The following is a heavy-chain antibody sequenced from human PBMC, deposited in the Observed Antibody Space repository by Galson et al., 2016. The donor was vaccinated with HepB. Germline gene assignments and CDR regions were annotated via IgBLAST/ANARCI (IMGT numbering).Heavy chain of an antibody. CDR2: ISYSGST. Sequence: LSLTCTVSGGSISSGGYYWNWIRQHPGKGLEWIGFISYSGSTYYNPSLKSRVTTSIDTSKSQFSLKVSSVTAADTAVYYCARGSSGWDAFDIWGQGTMVTVSS. CDR1: GGSISSGGYY. J-gene: IGHJ3*02. D-gene: IGHD6-19*01. CDR3: ARGSSGWDAFDI. V-gene: IGHV4-31*03.